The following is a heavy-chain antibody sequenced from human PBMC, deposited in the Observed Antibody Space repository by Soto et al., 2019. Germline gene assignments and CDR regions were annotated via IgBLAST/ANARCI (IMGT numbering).Heavy chain of an antibody. CDR3: AKDVVVGATTVLVDYYYYYGMDL. D-gene: IGHD1-26*01. Sequence: GGSLRLSCAASGFTFSSYGMHWVRQAPGKGLEWVAVISYDGSNKYYADSVKGRFTISRDNSKNTLYLQMNSLRAEDTAVYYCAKDVVVGATTVLVDYYYYYGMDLSRPGITFTV. CDR2: ISYDGSNK. V-gene: IGHV3-30*18. J-gene: IGHJ6*02. CDR1: GFTFSSYG.